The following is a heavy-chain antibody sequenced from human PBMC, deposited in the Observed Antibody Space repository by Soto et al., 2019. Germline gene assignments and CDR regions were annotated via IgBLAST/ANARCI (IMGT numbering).Heavy chain of an antibody. V-gene: IGHV3-23*01. Sequence: EVRLLQSGGGLVRPGSSLTLSCVASGFTFNTYCMTWVRQAPGKGLEWVSFVTGKGGRSYYADSVKGRFTISRDSSKDTLYLQMNSKRVDDKAVYYSAKDPQLDGPTFFLSTVSTPDGMDVWGQGTTVTVSS. D-gene: IGHD6-13*01. CDR2: VTGKGGRS. CDR3: AKDPQLDGPTFFLSTVSTPDGMDV. CDR1: GFTFNTYC. J-gene: IGHJ6*02.